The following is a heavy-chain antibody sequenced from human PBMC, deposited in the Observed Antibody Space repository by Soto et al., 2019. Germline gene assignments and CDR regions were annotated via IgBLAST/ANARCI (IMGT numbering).Heavy chain of an antibody. CDR3: SRQAYSGYEFDY. Sequence: PGESLKISCQASGYPFAKYWVAWVRQMPGKGLEWVGLINPGDSDARYSPSFQGQVTISVDKSISTAYLQWSRLKAPDTAMYFCSRQAYSGYEFDYWGPETLVTVSS. CDR2: INPGDSDA. CDR1: GYPFAKYW. J-gene: IGHJ4*02. V-gene: IGHV5-51*01. D-gene: IGHD5-12*01.